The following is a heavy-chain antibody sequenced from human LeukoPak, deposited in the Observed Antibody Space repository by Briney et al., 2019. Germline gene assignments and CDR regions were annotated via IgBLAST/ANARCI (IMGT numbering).Heavy chain of an antibody. CDR2: INPNSGGT. D-gene: IGHD3-22*01. J-gene: IGHJ4*02. Sequence: ASVKVSCKASGYTFTGYYMHWWGRPPGQGLGGWGWINPNSGGTNYAQKFQGRVTMTRDTSISTAYMELSRLRSDDTAVYYCAREAGSGYIDYWGQGTLVTVSS. CDR1: GYTFTGYY. V-gene: IGHV1-2*02. CDR3: AREAGSGYIDY.